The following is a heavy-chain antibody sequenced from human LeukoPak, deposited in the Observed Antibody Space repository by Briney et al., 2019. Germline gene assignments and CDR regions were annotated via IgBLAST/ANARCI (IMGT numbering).Heavy chain of an antibody. CDR1: GGSISSNY. D-gene: IGHD6-19*01. CDR3: ARVYSSGWYWFDP. Sequence: SETLSLTCTVSGGSISSNYWSWIRQSPGKGLEWIGYIYYSGSTNYNPSLKSRVTISVDTSKNQFSLKLSSVTAADTAVYYCARVYSSGWYWFDPWGQGTLVTVSS. CDR2: IYYSGST. V-gene: IGHV4-59*01. J-gene: IGHJ5*02.